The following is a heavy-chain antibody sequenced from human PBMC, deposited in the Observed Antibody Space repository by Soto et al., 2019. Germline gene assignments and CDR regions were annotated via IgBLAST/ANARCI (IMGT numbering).Heavy chain of an antibody. CDR3: ARHVSRYCSGGSCYSPSYYYYMDV. CDR2: IYYSGST. Sequence: PSETLSLTCTVSGGSIISSSYYRGWNSQHPGKGLEWIGSIYYSGSTYYNPSLKSRVTISVDTSKNQFSLKLSSVTAADTAVYYCARHVSRYCSGGSCYSPSYYYYMDVWGKGTTVTVSS. CDR1: GGSIISSSYY. D-gene: IGHD2-15*01. J-gene: IGHJ6*03. V-gene: IGHV4-39*01.